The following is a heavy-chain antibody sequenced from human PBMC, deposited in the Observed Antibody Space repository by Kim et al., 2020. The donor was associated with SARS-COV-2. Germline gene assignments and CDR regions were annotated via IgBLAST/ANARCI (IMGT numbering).Heavy chain of an antibody. J-gene: IGHJ4*02. CDR3: ARGGVTMVRGVKPFDY. Sequence: GGSLRLSCAASGFTFSSYAMHWVRQAPGKGLEWVAVISYDGSNKYYADSVKGRFTISRDNSKNTLYLQMNSLRAEDTAVYYCARGGVTMVRGVKPFDYWGQGTLVTVSS. V-gene: IGHV3-30*04. CDR2: ISYDGSNK. CDR1: GFTFSSYA. D-gene: IGHD3-10*01.